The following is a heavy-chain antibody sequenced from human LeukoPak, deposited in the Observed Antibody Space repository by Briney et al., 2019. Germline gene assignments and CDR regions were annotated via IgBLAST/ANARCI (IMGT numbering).Heavy chain of an antibody. CDR2: ISGSGGST. CDR3: AKDLIVATQEFDY. Sequence: GGSLRLSCAASGFTFSSYAMSWVSQAPGKGLEWVSAISGSGGSTYYADSVKGRFTISRDNSKNTLYLQMNSLRAEDTAVYYCAKDLIVATQEFDYWDQGTLVTLSS. D-gene: IGHD5-12*01. CDR1: GFTFSSYA. J-gene: IGHJ4*02. V-gene: IGHV3-23*01.